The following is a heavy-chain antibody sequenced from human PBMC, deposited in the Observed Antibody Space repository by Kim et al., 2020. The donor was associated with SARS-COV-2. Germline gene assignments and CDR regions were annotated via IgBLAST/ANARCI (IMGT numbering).Heavy chain of an antibody. D-gene: IGHD6-13*01. Sequence: SQTLSLTCAISGDSVSSNSAAWNWIRQSPSRGLEWLGRTYYRSKWYNDYAVSVKSRITINPDTSKNQFSLQLNSVTPEDTAVYYCARLRAAALPPRINFYDYGMDVWSQGTTVTVS. V-gene: IGHV6-1*01. J-gene: IGHJ6*02. CDR2: TYYRSKWYN. CDR3: ARLRAAALPPRINFYDYGMDV. CDR1: GDSVSSNSAA.